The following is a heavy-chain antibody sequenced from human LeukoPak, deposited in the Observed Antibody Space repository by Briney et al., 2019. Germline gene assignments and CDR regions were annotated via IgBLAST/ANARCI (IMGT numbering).Heavy chain of an antibody. CDR1: GFSPSTSGAG. D-gene: IGHD2-8*01. V-gene: IGHV2-5*01. CDR3: AHLGYCTNGVGYIQGRWFDH. CDR2: ISWNDDK. J-gene: IGHJ5*02. Sequence: GPTLLQPTPPLTLTCTFSGFSPSTSGAGGGWIRQPPGKTLEWPPLISWNDDKRYIPSLKSRLTITKDTSKVQVVLTMTNMDPVDTATYYCAHLGYCTNGVGYIQGRWFDHWGQGTLVTVSS.